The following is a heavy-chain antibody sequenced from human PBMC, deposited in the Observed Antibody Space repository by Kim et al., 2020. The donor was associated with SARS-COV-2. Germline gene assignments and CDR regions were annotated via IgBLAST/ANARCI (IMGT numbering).Heavy chain of an antibody. D-gene: IGHD3-22*01. CDR1: GYTFTGYY. J-gene: IGHJ4*02. V-gene: IGHV1-2*02. CDR2: INPNSGGT. CDR3: ARGEGYYYDSSGYRRIFDY. Sequence: ASVKVSCKASGYTFTGYYMHWVRQAPGQGLEWMGWINPNSGGTNYAQKFQGRVTMTRDTSISTAYMELSRLRSDDTAVYYCARGEGYYYDSSGYRRIFDYWGQGTLVTVSP.